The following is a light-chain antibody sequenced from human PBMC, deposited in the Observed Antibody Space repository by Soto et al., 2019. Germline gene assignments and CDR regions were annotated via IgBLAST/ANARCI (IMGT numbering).Light chain of an antibody. CDR3: QQSYSTPRM. Sequence: DIQMTQSPSSLSASVGDRVTITCRASQSISNYLNWYQQKPGKAPKLLMYAASSLQSGVPSRFGGSGSGTDFTLTISSLQPEDFATYYCQQSYSTPRMFGQGTKVEIK. CDR1: QSISNY. V-gene: IGKV1-39*01. CDR2: AAS. J-gene: IGKJ1*01.